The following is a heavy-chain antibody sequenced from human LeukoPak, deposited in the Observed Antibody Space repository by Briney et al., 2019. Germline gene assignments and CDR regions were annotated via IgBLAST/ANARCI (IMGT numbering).Heavy chain of an antibody. CDR1: GYSFTSYW. Sequence: GESLKISCKGSGYSFTSYWIGWVRQMPGKGLEWMGIIYPGDSDIRYSPSFQGQVTISADKSISTAYLQWSSLKASGTAMYYCARRRYYYGSGSYYNPLDYWGQGTLVTVPP. D-gene: IGHD3-10*01. V-gene: IGHV5-51*01. CDR2: IYPGDSDI. J-gene: IGHJ4*02. CDR3: ARRRYYYGSGSYYNPLDY.